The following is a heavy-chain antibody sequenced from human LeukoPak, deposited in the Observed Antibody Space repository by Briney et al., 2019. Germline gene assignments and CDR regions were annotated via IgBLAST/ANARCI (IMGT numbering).Heavy chain of an antibody. V-gene: IGHV1-46*01. J-gene: IGHJ2*01. CDR1: GYTFTSYY. CDR3: ARDGGGTTVVTPSLYWYFDL. CDR2: INPSGGRT. Sequence: ASVKVSCKASGYTFTSYYMHWVRQAPGQGLEWMGIINPSGGRTSYAQKFQGRVSMTRDMSTSTVYMELRSLRSEDTAVYYCARDGGGTTVVTPSLYWYFDLWGRGTLVTVSS. D-gene: IGHD4-23*01.